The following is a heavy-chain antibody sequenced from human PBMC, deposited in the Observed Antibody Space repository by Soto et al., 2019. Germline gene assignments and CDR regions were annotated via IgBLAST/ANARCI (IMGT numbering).Heavy chain of an antibody. D-gene: IGHD1-1*01. Sequence: GGSLRLSCAASGFTFSSYGMHWVRQAPGKGLEWVAVISYDGSNKYYADSVKGRFTISRDNSKNTLYLQMNSLRAEDTAVYYCASTTSFYYYGMDVWGQGTTVTVSS. V-gene: IGHV3-30*03. CDR2: ISYDGSNK. CDR3: ASTTSFYYYGMDV. CDR1: GFTFSSYG. J-gene: IGHJ6*02.